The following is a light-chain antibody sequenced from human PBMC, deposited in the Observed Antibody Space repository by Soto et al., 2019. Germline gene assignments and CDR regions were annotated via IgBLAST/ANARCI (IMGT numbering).Light chain of an antibody. Sequence: EIVLTQSPGTLSLSSGERATLSCRASQSVSSSYLAWYQQKPGQAPRLLIYGASGRATGIPDMFSGSGSGTDFTLTISRLEPEDFAVYYCQQYGSSIFTFGPGTKVDIK. CDR1: QSVSSSY. CDR2: GAS. V-gene: IGKV3-20*01. J-gene: IGKJ3*01. CDR3: QQYGSSIFT.